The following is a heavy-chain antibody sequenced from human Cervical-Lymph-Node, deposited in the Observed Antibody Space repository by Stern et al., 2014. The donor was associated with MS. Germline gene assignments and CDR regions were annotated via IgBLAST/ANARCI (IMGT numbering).Heavy chain of an antibody. CDR1: GFTFSSYG. CDR2: ISYDGNHK. D-gene: IGHD2-8*01. CDR3: ARDYEDTSMLFDH. J-gene: IGHJ4*02. Sequence: QLVESGGAVVQPGRSLRLSCAASGFTFSSYGMHWVRQAPGKGLGWVTVISYDGNHKYYAASVKGRFTISRDNSKNTLHLQMNSVTPDDTAIYYCARDYEDTSMLFDHWGQGTLVTVSS. V-gene: IGHV3-30*03.